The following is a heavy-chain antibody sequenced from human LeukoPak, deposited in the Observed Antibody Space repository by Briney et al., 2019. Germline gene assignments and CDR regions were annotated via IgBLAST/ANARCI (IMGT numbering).Heavy chain of an antibody. Sequence: GGSLRLSCTASGIMFSGYWMSWVRQAPGKGLEWVANIKQHGTEKYYVDSVKGRFTISRDDAKKSVYLQMNSLRAEDTAVYYCARDPADSSGYPGYWGQGTLVTVSS. J-gene: IGHJ4*02. D-gene: IGHD3-22*01. CDR2: IKQHGTEK. V-gene: IGHV3-7*01. CDR3: ARDPADSSGYPGY. CDR1: GIMFSGYW.